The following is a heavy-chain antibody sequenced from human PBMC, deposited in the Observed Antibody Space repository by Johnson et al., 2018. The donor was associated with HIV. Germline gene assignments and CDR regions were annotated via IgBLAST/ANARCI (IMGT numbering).Heavy chain of an antibody. D-gene: IGHD1-26*01. J-gene: IGHJ3*02. CDR3: TTPSGSYVSSYDAFDI. CDR1: GFTFDTYG. V-gene: IGHV3-33*05. CDR2: ISSDGSNK. Sequence: VQLVESGGGVVQPGRSLRLSCAASGFTFDTYGMHWVRQPPGKGLEWVAVISSDGSNKYYFDSVKGRFTISRDNSKNTLYLQMNSLKTEDTAVYYCTTPSGSYVSSYDAFDIWGQGTMVTVSS.